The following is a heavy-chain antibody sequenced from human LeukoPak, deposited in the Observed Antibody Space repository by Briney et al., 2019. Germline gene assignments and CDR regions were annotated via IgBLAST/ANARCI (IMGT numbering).Heavy chain of an antibody. CDR3: AREEEQRRNWFDP. D-gene: IGHD1/OR15-1a*01. J-gene: IGHJ5*02. CDR2: INHSGST. CDR1: GGYFSSYY. Sequence: PFENLPLTCAVCGGYFSSYYWSWIRQHPGKGLEWIGEINHSGSTNYNPSLKSRVTISVDTSKNQFSLKLSSVTAADTAVYYCAREEEQRRNWFDPWGQGTLVTVSS. V-gene: IGHV4-34*01.